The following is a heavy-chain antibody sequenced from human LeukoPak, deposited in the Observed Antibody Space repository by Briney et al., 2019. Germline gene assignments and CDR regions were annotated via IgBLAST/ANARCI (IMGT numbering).Heavy chain of an antibody. CDR2: ISSSSSYI. CDR1: GFTFSSYS. V-gene: IGHV3-21*01. J-gene: IGHJ4*02. CDR3: ATEDDYGDAGVGY. D-gene: IGHD4-17*01. Sequence: GGSLRLSCAASGFTFSSYSMNWVRQAPGKGLEWVSSISSSSSYIYYADSVKGRFTISRDNAKNSLYLQMNSLRAEDTAVYYCATEDDYGDAGVGYWGQGTLVTVSS.